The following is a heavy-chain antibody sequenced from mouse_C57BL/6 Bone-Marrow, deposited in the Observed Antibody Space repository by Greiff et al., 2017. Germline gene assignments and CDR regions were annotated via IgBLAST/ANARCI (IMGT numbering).Heavy chain of an antibody. Sequence: QVQLQQSGADLMKPGASVKLSCTATGYTFTGYWIEWVQQSPGHGLEWIGEILTGSGSTNYNENVKGRATFTADTSPNTAYMQLSSLTTEDSAIYYCARSLYSNFWGQGTSVTVSS. CDR2: ILTGSGST. CDR3: ARSLYSNF. CDR1: GYTFTGYW. D-gene: IGHD2-5*01. J-gene: IGHJ4*01. V-gene: IGHV1-9*01.